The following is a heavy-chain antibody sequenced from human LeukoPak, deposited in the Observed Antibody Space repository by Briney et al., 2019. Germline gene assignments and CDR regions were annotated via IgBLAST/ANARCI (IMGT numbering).Heavy chain of an antibody. CDR2: INSNGDNT. Sequence: PGGSLRLSCAASGFIFRNYGMHWVRQAPGKGLEYVSSINSNGDNTYYADSVRGRFTISRDNSKNMLYLQMGSLTTEDTAVFYCARDSGRAQGWFGPWGQGTLVTVCS. D-gene: IGHD5-12*01. J-gene: IGHJ5*02. V-gene: IGHV3-64*02. CDR1: GFIFRNYG. CDR3: ARDSGRAQGWFGP.